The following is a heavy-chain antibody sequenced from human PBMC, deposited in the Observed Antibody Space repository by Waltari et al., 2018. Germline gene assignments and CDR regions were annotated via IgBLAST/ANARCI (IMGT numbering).Heavy chain of an antibody. J-gene: IGHJ3*01. V-gene: IGHV4-39*01. D-gene: IGHD5-12*01. CDR1: GVSITSNRHY. Sequence: ETLSLACTVSGVSITSNRHYWAWIRQSPGQGLEWIGTISYSGATYISPSLKSRVSVSRDTSKNQLSLILGSVTAADMAVYYCATYIGASVGTAAFDVWGQ. CDR3: ATYIGASVGTAAFDV. CDR2: ISYSGAT.